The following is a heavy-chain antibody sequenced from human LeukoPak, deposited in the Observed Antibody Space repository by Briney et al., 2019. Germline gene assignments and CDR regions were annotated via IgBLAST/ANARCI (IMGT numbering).Heavy chain of an antibody. V-gene: IGHV3-30-3*01. Sequence: QSGGSLRLSCAASGFTFSSYAMHWVRQAPGKGLEWVADISYDGSNKYYADSVKGRFTISRDNSKNTLYLQMNSLRAEDTAVYYCARDLAAAGTFDYWGQGTLVTVSS. J-gene: IGHJ4*02. CDR2: ISYDGSNK. CDR1: GFTFSSYA. D-gene: IGHD6-13*01. CDR3: ARDLAAAGTFDY.